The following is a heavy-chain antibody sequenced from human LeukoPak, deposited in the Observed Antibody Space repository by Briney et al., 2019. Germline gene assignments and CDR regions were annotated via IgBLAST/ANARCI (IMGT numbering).Heavy chain of an antibody. CDR1: GGSISGYY. V-gene: IGHV4-59*10. D-gene: IGHD6-13*01. CDR2: ISGSGSA. J-gene: IGHJ4*02. Sequence: SETLSLTXAVYGGSISGYYWSWIRQPAGKGLEWIGRISGSGSADYNPSLKSRVTMSVDKSKNQFSLKLSSVTAADTAVYYCARGSSWYEVRFDYWGQGTLVTVSS. CDR3: ARGSSWYEVRFDY.